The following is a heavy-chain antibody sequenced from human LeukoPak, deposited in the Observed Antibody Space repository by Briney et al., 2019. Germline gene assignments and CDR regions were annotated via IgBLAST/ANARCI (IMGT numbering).Heavy chain of an antibody. CDR1: VDTFFGYY. CDR2: INPNSGGT. CDR3: ARPRLLVGATPLDY. D-gene: IGHD1-26*01. Sequence: ASVKVSRKASVDTFFGYYIHSVPQAPGQGLEWMGWINPNSGGTNYAQKFQGRVTMTRDTSISTAYMELSRLRSDDTAVYYCARPRLLVGATPLDYWGQGTLVTVSS. V-gene: IGHV1-2*02. J-gene: IGHJ4*02.